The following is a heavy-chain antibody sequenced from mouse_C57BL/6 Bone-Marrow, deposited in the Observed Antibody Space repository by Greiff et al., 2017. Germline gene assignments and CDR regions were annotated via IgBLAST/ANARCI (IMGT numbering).Heavy chain of an antibody. J-gene: IGHJ4*01. D-gene: IGHD2-3*01. CDR1: GYTFTDHT. Sequence: QVQLQQSDAELVKPGASVKISCKVSGYTFTDHTIHWMKQRPDQGLEWIGYIYPRDGSTKYNEKFKGKATLTADKSSSTAYMHLNKLTSEDSAVYCGARGDDGYYLYAMDYWGQGTSVTVSS. V-gene: IGHV1-78*01. CDR3: ARGDDGYYLYAMDY. CDR2: IYPRDGST.